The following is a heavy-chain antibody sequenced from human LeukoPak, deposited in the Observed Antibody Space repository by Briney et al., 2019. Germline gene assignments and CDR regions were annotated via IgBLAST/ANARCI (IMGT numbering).Heavy chain of an antibody. CDR3: ARGGNIYGDYYFDY. J-gene: IGHJ4*02. V-gene: IGHV1-2*02. CDR2: IDSNSGGT. Sequence: ASVTVSCKASGYTFTGFHMHWVRQAPGQGLEWMGWIDSNSGGTSYAQTFQGRVTMTRDTSISTAYMELSEMRSDDTAAYYCARGGNIYGDYYFDYWGQGTLVTVSS. CDR1: GYTFTGFH. D-gene: IGHD4-17*01.